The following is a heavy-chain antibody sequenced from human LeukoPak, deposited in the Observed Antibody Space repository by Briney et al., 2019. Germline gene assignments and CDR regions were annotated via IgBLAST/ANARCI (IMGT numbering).Heavy chain of an antibody. CDR3: ASGFRLDAFDI. CDR1: GFTFSSYS. CDR2: ISSSSSYI. Sequence: GGSLRLSCAASGFTFSSYSMNWVRQAPGKGLEWVSSISSSSSYIYYADSVKGRFTISRDNAKNSLYLQMNSLRAEDTAVYYCASGFRLDAFDIWSQGTMVTVSS. J-gene: IGHJ3*02. V-gene: IGHV3-21*01. D-gene: IGHD2/OR15-2a*01.